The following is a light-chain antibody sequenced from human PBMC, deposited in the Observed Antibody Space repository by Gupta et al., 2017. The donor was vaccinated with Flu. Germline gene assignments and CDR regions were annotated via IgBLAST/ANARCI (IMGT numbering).Light chain of an antibody. CDR2: KAS. V-gene: IGKV1-5*03. CDR1: QSNSNW. CDR3: QQDDSYPYT. Sequence: PSSLSASVGDRVTITCRASQSNSNWLAWYQQKPGKAPKLLIYKASSLESGVPSRFSGSGSGTEFTLTISSLQPDDFATYYCQQDDSYPYTFGQGTKLEIK. J-gene: IGKJ2*01.